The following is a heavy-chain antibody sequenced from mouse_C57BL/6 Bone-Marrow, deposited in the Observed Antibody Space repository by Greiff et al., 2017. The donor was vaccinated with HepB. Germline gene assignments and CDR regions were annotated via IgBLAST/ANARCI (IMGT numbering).Heavy chain of an antibody. CDR1: GYTFTSYG. J-gene: IGHJ1*03. Sequence: QVHVKQSGAELARPGASVKLSCKASGYTFTSYGISWVKQRTGQGLEWIGEIYPRSGNTYYNEKFKGKATLTADKSSSTAYMELRSLTSEDSAVYFCADRYYGSSHWYFDVWGTGTTVTVSS. CDR3: ADRYYGSSHWYFDV. D-gene: IGHD1-1*01. V-gene: IGHV1-81*01. CDR2: IYPRSGNT.